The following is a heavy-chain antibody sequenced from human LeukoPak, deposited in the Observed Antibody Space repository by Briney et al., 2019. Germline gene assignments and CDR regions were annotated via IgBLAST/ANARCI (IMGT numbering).Heavy chain of an antibody. CDR1: GGSISSNSNY. D-gene: IGHD2-21*01. CDR2: ISYGGST. V-gene: IGHV4-39*01. Sequence: SETLSLTCTVSGGSISSNSNYWAWIRQPPGRGLEWIGSISYGGSTYYSPSLESRVTISVDTSKNQFSLRLSSVTAADAAVYYCARQALWFFDHWGQGTLVTVSS. CDR3: ARQALWFFDH. J-gene: IGHJ4*02.